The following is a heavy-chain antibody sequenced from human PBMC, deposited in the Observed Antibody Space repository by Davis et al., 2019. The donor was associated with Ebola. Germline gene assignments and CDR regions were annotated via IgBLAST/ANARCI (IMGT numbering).Heavy chain of an antibody. V-gene: IGHV5-51*01. CDR2: IYPGDSDT. J-gene: IGHJ4*02. CDR3: ARVREGHSYGWLHSDF. D-gene: IGHD5-18*01. Sequence: GESLKISCKASGYSFNTYWIGWVRQMPGKGLEWMGIIYPGDSDTRYRPSFQGQVTISVDKSINTAYLQWSSLQASDTAIYYCARVREGHSYGWLHSDFWGRGTLVTVSS. CDR1: GYSFNTYW.